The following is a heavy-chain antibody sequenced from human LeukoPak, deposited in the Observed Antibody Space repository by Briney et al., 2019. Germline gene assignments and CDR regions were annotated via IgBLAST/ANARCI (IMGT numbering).Heavy chain of an antibody. Sequence: ASVKVSCKASGYTFTSYYMHWVRQAPGQGLEWMGWISAYNGNTNYAQKLQGRVTMTTDTSTSTGYMELMSLRSDDTAVYYCARTPVDFNTVTPTDIRYWGQGTLVTVSS. J-gene: IGHJ4*02. CDR2: ISAYNGNT. D-gene: IGHD4-17*01. V-gene: IGHV1-18*04. CDR3: ARTPVDFNTVTPTDIRY. CDR1: GYTFTSYY.